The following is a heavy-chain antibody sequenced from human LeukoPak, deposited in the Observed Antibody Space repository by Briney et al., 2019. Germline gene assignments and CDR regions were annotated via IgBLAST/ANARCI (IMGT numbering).Heavy chain of an antibody. D-gene: IGHD3-22*01. CDR2: IKQDGSEK. Sequence: PGGSLRLSCAASGFTFSSYWMSWGRQAPGKGLEWVANIKQDGSEKYYVDSVKGRFTISRDNAKNSLYLQMNSLRAEDTAVYYCARGYDSSGYYPALWYFDYWGQGTLVTVSS. CDR3: ARGYDSSGYYPALWYFDY. V-gene: IGHV3-7*03. CDR1: GFTFSSYW. J-gene: IGHJ4*02.